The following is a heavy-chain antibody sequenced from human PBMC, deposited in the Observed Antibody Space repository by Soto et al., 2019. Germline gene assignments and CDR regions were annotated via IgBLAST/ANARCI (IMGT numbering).Heavy chain of an antibody. CDR3: ARNRGYDVWSGQTPFYLYY. CDR1: GYTFTSYG. D-gene: IGHD3-3*01. CDR2: IGPFRGDT. Sequence: ASVKVSCKASGYTFTSYGIGWVRQAPGQGHEWMGWIGPFRGDTNSAQKFQGRVTVTTDTSTSTTYMELRSLRSDDTAVYYCARNRGYDVWSGQTPFYLYYWGQGTLVTVSS. V-gene: IGHV1-18*01. J-gene: IGHJ4*02.